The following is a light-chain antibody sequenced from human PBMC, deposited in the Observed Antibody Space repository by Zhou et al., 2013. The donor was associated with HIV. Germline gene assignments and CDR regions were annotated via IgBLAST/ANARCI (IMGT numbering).Light chain of an antibody. V-gene: IGKV1-8*01. J-gene: IGKJ5*01. CDR3: QQYATYPIT. CDR1: QDISTY. Sequence: AIRLNQSPSSLSASTGDRVTITCRASQDISTYLAWYQQKPGTAPRFLIYGASSLQSGVPSRFSGSGSGTDFTLTISCLQSEDFATYFCQQYATYPITFGQGTRLEN. CDR2: GAS.